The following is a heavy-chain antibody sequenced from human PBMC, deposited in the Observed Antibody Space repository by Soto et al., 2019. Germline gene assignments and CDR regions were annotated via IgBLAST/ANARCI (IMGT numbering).Heavy chain of an antibody. CDR1: GFTVSSNY. CDR2: IYSGGST. V-gene: IGHV3-53*01. J-gene: IGHJ1*01. Sequence: GGSLRLSCAASGFTVSSNYMSWVRQAPGKGLGWVSVIYSGGSTYYADSVKGRFTISRDNSKNTLYLQMNSLRAEDTAVYYCARDLGIAAAGTSAEYFQHWGQGTLVPVSS. CDR3: ARDLGIAAAGTSAEYFQH. D-gene: IGHD6-13*01.